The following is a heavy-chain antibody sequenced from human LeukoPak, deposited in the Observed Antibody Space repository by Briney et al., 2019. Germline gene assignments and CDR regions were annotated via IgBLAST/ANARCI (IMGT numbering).Heavy chain of an antibody. CDR3: ARESHEETYYYYMDV. V-gene: IGHV4-31*03. CDR1: GGSISSGGYY. CDR2: IYYSGST. J-gene: IGHJ6*03. Sequence: PSETLSLTCTVSGGSISSGGYYWSWTRQHPGKGLEWIGYIYYSGSTYYSPSLKSRVTISVDTSKNQFSLKLNSVTAADTAVYYCARESHEETYYYYMDVWGKGTTVTVSS.